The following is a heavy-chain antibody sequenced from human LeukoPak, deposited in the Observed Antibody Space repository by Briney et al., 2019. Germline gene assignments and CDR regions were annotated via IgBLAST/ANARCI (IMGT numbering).Heavy chain of an antibody. Sequence: ASVKVSCKASGYTFTSYDINWVRQATGQGLEWMGWMNPNSGNTGCTQKFQGRVTITADKSTSTAYMELSSLRSEDTAVYYCAREDDILTGYYDYWGQGTLVTVSS. J-gene: IGHJ4*02. V-gene: IGHV1-8*03. CDR2: MNPNSGNT. CDR1: GYTFTSYD. CDR3: AREDDILTGYYDY. D-gene: IGHD3-9*01.